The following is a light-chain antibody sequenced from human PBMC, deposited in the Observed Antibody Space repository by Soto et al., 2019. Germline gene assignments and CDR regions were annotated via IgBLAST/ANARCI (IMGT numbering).Light chain of an antibody. Sequence: VLTQSPAGLSLCPGERATLSWRARESVSSTYLAWYQQQPGQAPRLLMSGTSNRATGIPARFSGSGSVTDFTLTISSLEPEDFAVYYCQQRSNWATFGPGTKVDIK. CDR3: QQRSNWAT. CDR1: ESVSSTY. V-gene: IGKV3D-20*02. CDR2: GTS. J-gene: IGKJ3*01.